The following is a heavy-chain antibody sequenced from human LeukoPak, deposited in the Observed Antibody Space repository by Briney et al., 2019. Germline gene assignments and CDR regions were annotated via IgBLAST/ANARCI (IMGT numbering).Heavy chain of an antibody. CDR1: GFTFSSYS. V-gene: IGHV3-21*01. CDR3: ARDSDLGYYYGMDV. CDR2: ISSSSSYI. D-gene: IGHD7-27*01. J-gene: IGHJ6*04. Sequence: GGSLRLSCAASGFTFSSYSMNWVRQAPGKGLEWVSSISSSSSYIYYADSVKGRFTISRDNAKNSLYLQMNSLRAEDTAVYYYARDSDLGYYYGMDVWGKGTTVTVSS.